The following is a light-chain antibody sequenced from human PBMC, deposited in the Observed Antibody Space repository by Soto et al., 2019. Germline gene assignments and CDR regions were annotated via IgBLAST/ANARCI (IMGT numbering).Light chain of an antibody. V-gene: IGKV3-15*01. CDR2: GAS. Sequence: EIVMTQSPATLSVSPGERATLSCRASQSVSSNLAWYQQKPGQAPRLLIYGASTRATGIPARFSGSGSGTEFTLTISSLQSEDFATYYCQQYYDFPPTFGLGTKVDIK. CDR3: QQYYDFPPT. J-gene: IGKJ2*01. CDR1: QSVSSN.